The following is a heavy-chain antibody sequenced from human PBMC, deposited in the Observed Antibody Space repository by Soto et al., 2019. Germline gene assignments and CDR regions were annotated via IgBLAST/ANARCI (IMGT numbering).Heavy chain of an antibody. Sequence: LSLTCAVSGYSISSGYYWGWIRQPPGKGLEWIGSIYHSGSTYYNPSLKSRVTISVDTSKNQFSLKLSSVTAADTAVYYCARVYFDSGAYYYDYFDYWGQGTLVTVSS. CDR2: IYHSGST. D-gene: IGHD3-22*01. J-gene: IGHJ4*02. CDR1: GYSISSGYY. V-gene: IGHV4-38-2*01. CDR3: ARVYFDSGAYYYDYFDY.